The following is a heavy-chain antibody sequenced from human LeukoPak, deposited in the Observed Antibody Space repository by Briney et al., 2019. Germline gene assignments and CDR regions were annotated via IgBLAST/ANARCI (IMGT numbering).Heavy chain of an antibody. CDR3: AKGRWIQLWSTYDSSD. CDR1: GFTFSSYA. Sequence: GGSLRLSCAASGFTFSSYAMSWVRQAPGKGLEWVSAISGSGGSTYYADSVKGRFTISRDNSKNTLYLQMNSLRAEDTAVYYCAKGRWIQLWSTYDSSDWGQGTLVTVSS. J-gene: IGHJ4*02. V-gene: IGHV3-23*01. D-gene: IGHD5-18*01. CDR2: ISGSGGST.